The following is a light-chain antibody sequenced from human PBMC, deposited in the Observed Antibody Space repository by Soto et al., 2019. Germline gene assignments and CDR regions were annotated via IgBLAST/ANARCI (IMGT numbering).Light chain of an antibody. V-gene: IGLV2-23*02. CDR1: SSDVGSYNL. Sequence: QSVLTQPASVSGSPGQSITISCTGTSSDVGSYNLVSWYQQHPGKAPKLMIYEVSKRPSGVSNRFSGSKSGNTASLTISGLQAEDEDDYYCCSYAGSSTPNVFGTGTKLTVL. J-gene: IGLJ1*01. CDR3: CSYAGSSTPNV. CDR2: EVS.